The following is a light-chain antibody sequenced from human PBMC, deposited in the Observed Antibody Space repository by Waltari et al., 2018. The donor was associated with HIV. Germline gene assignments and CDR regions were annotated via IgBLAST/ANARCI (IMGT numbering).Light chain of an antibody. CDR2: DVS. V-gene: IGLV2-23*02. Sequence: QSALTQPASVSGSPGPSITISCTGTSSDVGGYNYVSWYQQHPGKAPKRMIYDVSKRPSGVSNRFSGSKSGNTASLTISGLQAEDEADYYCCSYAGSSTYVFGTGTKVTVL. CDR1: SSDVGGYNY. CDR3: CSYAGSSTYV. J-gene: IGLJ1*01.